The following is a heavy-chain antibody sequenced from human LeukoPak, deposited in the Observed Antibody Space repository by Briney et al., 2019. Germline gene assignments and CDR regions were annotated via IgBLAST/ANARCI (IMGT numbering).Heavy chain of an antibody. Sequence: PGGSLRLSCAASGFTFSSYEMNWVRQAPGKGLEWISYISSSGTTIYYADSVKGRFTISRDNAKNSLFLQMNSLRAEDTAVYYCARAGYSGSGGFDYWGQGTLVTVSS. CDR1: GFTFSSYE. J-gene: IGHJ4*02. CDR3: ARAGYSGSGGFDY. V-gene: IGHV3-48*03. D-gene: IGHD1-26*01. CDR2: ISSSGTTI.